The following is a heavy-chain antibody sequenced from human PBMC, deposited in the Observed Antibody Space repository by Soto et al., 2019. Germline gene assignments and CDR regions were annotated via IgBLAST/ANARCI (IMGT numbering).Heavy chain of an antibody. J-gene: IGHJ4*02. V-gene: IGHV3-30-3*01. CDR2: ISYDGSNK. D-gene: IGHD3-3*01. Sequence: QVQLVESGGGVVQPGRSLRLSCAASGFTFSTYAMHWVRQAPGKGLEWVAVISYDGSNKYYAHSVKGRFTISRDNSKNPLSLQMNSLRADDTAVYYCASSLEDYWGQGTLVIVSS. CDR3: ASSLEDY. CDR1: GFTFSTYA.